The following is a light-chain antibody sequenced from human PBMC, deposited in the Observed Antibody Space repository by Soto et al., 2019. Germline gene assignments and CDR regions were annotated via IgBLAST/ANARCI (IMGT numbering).Light chain of an antibody. Sequence: QSALTQPPSVSAAPGQTVTISCSGRGSNIGSNSVSWYQQVPGTAPKLLLYDNNKRPSGIPDRFSGSKSGTSATLVITGLQTADEADYYCGTWESYLSVGVFGGGTKLTVL. V-gene: IGLV1-51*01. J-gene: IGLJ2*01. CDR2: DNN. CDR3: GTWESYLSVGV. CDR1: GSNIGSNS.